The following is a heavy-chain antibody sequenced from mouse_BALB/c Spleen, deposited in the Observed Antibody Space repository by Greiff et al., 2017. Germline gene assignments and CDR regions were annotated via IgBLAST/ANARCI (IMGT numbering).Heavy chain of an antibody. Sequence: DVKLQESGPELVKPGASMKISCKASGYSFTGYTMNWVKQSHGKNLEWIGLINPYNGGTSYNQKFKGKATLTVDKSSSTAYMELLSLTSEDSAVYYCARKDYGNYVPFAYWGQGTLVTVSA. CDR2: INPYNGGT. D-gene: IGHD2-1*01. CDR3: ARKDYGNYVPFAY. V-gene: IGHV1-18*01. CDR1: GYSFTGYT. J-gene: IGHJ3*01.